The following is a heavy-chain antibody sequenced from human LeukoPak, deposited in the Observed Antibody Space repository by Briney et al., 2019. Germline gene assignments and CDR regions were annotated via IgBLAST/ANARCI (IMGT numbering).Heavy chain of an antibody. V-gene: IGHV4-59*01. CDR3: ARDRLGGPFDY. Sequence: NASETLSLTCTVSGSSINTYYWNWIRQPPGKGLEWIGYIYDTGNTYYNPSLKSRVTISLDTSKSQFSLKLDSVTAADTAAYYCARDRLGGPFDYWGQGTLVTVSS. J-gene: IGHJ4*02. CDR2: IYDTGNT. CDR1: GSSINTYY. D-gene: IGHD3-16*01.